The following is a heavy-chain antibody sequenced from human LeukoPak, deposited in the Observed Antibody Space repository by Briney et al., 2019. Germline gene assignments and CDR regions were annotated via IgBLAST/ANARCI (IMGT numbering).Heavy chain of an antibody. CDR3: AREGASSGSYSY. V-gene: IGHV3-64*01. CDR2: ISRNGDST. Sequence: GGPLRLSCAALGFTFRKYAMHWLRQAPGKGREYASGISRNGDSTYYARSVQPRFNTSRDNSTNTLYLQMVRLTVEDMGVYYCAREGASSGSYSYWGQGTLVTVSS. D-gene: IGHD1-26*01. CDR1: GFTFRKYA. J-gene: IGHJ4*02.